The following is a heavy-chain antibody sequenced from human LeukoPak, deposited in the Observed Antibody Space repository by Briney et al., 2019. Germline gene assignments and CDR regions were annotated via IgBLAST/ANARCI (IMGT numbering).Heavy chain of an antibody. J-gene: IGHJ4*02. V-gene: IGHV3-20*04. CDR2: INWNGGST. Sequence: GGSLRLSCAASGFTFDDYGMSWVRQAPGKGLEWVSGINWNGGSTGYADSVKGRFTISRDNAKNSLYLQMNSLRAEDTALYYCARDAQLRYFDWYFDYWGQGTLATVSS. CDR3: ARDAQLRYFDWYFDY. D-gene: IGHD3-9*01. CDR1: GFTFDDYG.